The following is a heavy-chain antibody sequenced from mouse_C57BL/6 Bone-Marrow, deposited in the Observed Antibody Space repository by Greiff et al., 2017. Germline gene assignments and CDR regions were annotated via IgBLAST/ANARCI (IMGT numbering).Heavy chain of an antibody. CDR3: ARDTVVANYYAMDY. V-gene: IGHV1-69*01. CDR1: GYTFTSYW. CDR2: IDPSDSYT. D-gene: IGHD1-1*01. Sequence: VQLQQPGAELVMPGASVKLSCKASGYTFTSYWMHWVKQRPGQGLEWIGEIDPSDSYTNYNQKFKGKSTLTVDKSSSTAYMQISSLTSEDSAVYYCARDTVVANYYAMDYWGQGTSVTVSS. J-gene: IGHJ4*01.